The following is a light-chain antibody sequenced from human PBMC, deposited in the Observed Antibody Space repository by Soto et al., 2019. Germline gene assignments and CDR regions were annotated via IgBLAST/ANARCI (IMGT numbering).Light chain of an antibody. Sequence: QSALTQPASVSGSPGQSITISCTGTSSDVRGYNYVSWYQQHPGKAPKLMIHDVSNRPSGVSNRFSGSKSGNTASLTISGLQAEDEADYYCSSYTSSSTVVFGGGPKLTVL. CDR1: SSDVRGYNY. J-gene: IGLJ2*01. CDR3: SSYTSSSTVV. CDR2: DVS. V-gene: IGLV2-14*01.